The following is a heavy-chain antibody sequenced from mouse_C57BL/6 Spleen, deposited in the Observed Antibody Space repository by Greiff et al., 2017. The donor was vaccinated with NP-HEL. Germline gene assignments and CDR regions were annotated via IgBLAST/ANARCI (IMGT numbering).Heavy chain of an antibody. V-gene: IGHV1-52*01. CDR2: IDPSDSET. J-gene: IGHJ4*01. Sequence: QVQLQQPGAELVRPGSSVKLSCKASGYTFTSYWMHWVKQRPIQGLEWIGNIDPSDSETHYNQKFKDKATLTVDKSSSTAYMQLSSLTSEDSAVYYCARISGWLGAMDYWGQGTSVTVSS. D-gene: IGHD2-3*01. CDR3: ARISGWLGAMDY. CDR1: GYTFTSYW.